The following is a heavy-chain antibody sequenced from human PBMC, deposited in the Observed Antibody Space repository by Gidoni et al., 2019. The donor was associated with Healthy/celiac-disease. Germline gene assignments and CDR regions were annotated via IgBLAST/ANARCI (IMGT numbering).Heavy chain of an antibody. CDR2: ISYDGSNK. CDR3: AKDLSGCSGGSCYRPLDY. V-gene: IGHV3-30*18. CDR1: GFTFSSYA. Sequence: QVQLVESGGGVVQPGRSLRLSCAASGFTFSSYAMHWVRQAPGKGLEWVAVISYDGSNKYYADSVKGRFTISRDNSKNTLYLQMNSLRAEDTAVYYCAKDLSGCSGGSCYRPLDYWGQGTLVTVSS. D-gene: IGHD2-15*01. J-gene: IGHJ4*02.